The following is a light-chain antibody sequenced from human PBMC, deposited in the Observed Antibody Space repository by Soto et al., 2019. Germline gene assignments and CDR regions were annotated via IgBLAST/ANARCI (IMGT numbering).Light chain of an antibody. CDR1: SSDVGSYNR. J-gene: IGLJ1*01. Sequence: QSALTQPPSVSGSPGQSVTIPCTGTSSDVGSYNRVSWYHQAPGTAPRLMIYEVSNRPSGVPDRFSGSKSGNTASLTISGLQAEDEADYYCASYTTGAARFVFGTGTKLTVL. CDR2: EVS. V-gene: IGLV2-18*02. CDR3: ASYTTGAARFV.